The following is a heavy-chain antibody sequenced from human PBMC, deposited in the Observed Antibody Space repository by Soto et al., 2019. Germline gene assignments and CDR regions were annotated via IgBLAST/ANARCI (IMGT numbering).Heavy chain of an antibody. CDR2: TYSRSIYYN. Sequence: PSPRLSLTDVVSGESVSSNTLAWNWTRQCPSRGLEWRRRTYSRSIYYNEDMQSERSRITINRVSSKNQVYLQWKPVTAADRAMYFCSRGPYYGFDIWDQG. CDR3: SRGPYYGFDI. J-gene: IGHJ3*02. CDR1: GESVSSNTLA. V-gene: IGHV6-1*01. D-gene: IGHD2-8*01.